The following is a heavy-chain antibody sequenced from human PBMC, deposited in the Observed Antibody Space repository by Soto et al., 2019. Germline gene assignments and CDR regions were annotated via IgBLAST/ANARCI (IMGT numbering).Heavy chain of an antibody. Sequence: QVQLVQSGAEVKKPGASVKVSCKASGYTFTSYGISWVRQAPGQGLEWMGWISAYNGNTNYAQKLQGRVTMTTDTSTSTAYMELRSLRSDDRAVYYCARARNVLLWFEESGAFDYWGQGTLVTVSS. CDR1: GYTFTSYG. D-gene: IGHD3-10*01. CDR3: ARARNVLLWFEESGAFDY. V-gene: IGHV1-18*04. CDR2: ISAYNGNT. J-gene: IGHJ4*02.